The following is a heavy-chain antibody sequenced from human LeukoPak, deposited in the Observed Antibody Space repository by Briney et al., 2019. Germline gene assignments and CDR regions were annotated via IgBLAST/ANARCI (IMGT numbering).Heavy chain of an antibody. CDR2: INPSGGST. V-gene: IGHV1-46*01. CDR3: AQQLVKGSFDY. D-gene: IGHD6-13*01. CDR1: GDTFTSYY. Sequence: ASVKASCKASGDTFTSYYMHWVRQAPGQGLEWMGIINPSGGSTSYAQKFQGRVTMTRYTSTSTVYIELSSVRSEDTAVYYCAQQLVKGSFDYWGQGTLVTVSS. J-gene: IGHJ4*02.